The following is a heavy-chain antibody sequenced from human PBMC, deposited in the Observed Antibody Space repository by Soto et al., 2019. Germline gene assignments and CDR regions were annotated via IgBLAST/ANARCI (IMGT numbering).Heavy chain of an antibody. CDR1: GFTFSSYS. D-gene: IGHD1-26*01. V-gene: IGHV3-21*01. Sequence: EVQLVESGGGLVKPGGSLRLSCAASGFTFSSYSMNWVRQARGKGLEWVSSISSSGSYIYYADSVKGRFTISRDNAKNSLYLQMNSLRAEDTAVYYCARDPAVGDYWGQGTLVTVSS. J-gene: IGHJ4*02. CDR2: ISSSGSYI. CDR3: ARDPAVGDY.